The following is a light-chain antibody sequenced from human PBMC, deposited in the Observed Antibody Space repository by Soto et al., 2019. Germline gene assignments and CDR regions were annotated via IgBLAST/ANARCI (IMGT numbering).Light chain of an antibody. Sequence: ERVRTTSPAPLSLSLGERATLSSRASESVSSNLAWYQQKPGQAPRLIIYGASTRATGIPVRFSGSGSGTEFTLTISSLQSEDFAVCYCQRYNQWLPWTFGHVTIVDIK. CDR1: ESVSSN. V-gene: IGKV3-15*01. J-gene: IGKJ1*01. CDR2: GAS. CDR3: QRYNQWLPWT.